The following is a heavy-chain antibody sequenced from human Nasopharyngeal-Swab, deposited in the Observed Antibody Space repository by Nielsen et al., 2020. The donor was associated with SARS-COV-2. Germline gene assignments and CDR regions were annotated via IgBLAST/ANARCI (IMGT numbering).Heavy chain of an antibody. Sequence: SETLSLTCTISGGSMYTYYWSWIRQTPGKGLEWIGYIHNSGTTYYNPSLKSRVTISVETSNNQFSLRLSSVTAADTAVYYCARGFDPWGQGTLVTVSS. J-gene: IGHJ5*02. CDR2: IHNSGTT. CDR1: GGSMYTYY. CDR3: ARGFDP. V-gene: IGHV4-59*01.